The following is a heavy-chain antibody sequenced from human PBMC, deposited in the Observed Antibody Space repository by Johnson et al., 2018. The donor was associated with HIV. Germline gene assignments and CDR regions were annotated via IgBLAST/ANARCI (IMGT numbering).Heavy chain of an antibody. V-gene: IGHV3-7*01. CDR2: IKQDGSEK. D-gene: IGHD6-13*01. Sequence: VQLVESGVGLVQPGGSLRLSCAASGFTFSSYWMSWVRQAPGKGLEWVANIKQDGSEKYYVDSVKGRFTISRDNAKNSLYLQMNSLRAEDTAVYYCARAGVWRGAGAFDIWCQGTMVTVAS. CDR1: GFTFSSYW. CDR3: ARAGVWRGAGAFDI. J-gene: IGHJ3*02.